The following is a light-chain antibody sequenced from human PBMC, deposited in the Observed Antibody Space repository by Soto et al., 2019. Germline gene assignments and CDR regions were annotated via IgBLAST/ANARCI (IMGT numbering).Light chain of an antibody. V-gene: IGLV2-23*01. J-gene: IGLJ2*01. Sequence: QSVLTQTASVSGSPGQSITMSCTGTRSDVGGYNIVSWYQQHPGKAPRLLIHDDIKRPSGVSDRFSGSKSGNTASLTISGLQAEDEADYYCCSDAGSITLVFGGGTKLTVL. CDR3: CSDAGSITLV. CDR1: RSDVGGYNI. CDR2: DDI.